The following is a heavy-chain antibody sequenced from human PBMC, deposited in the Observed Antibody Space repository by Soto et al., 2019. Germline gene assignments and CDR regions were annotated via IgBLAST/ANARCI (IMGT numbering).Heavy chain of an antibody. V-gene: IGHV1-69*02. CDR2: IIPILGIA. CDR3: ASEGYCSGGSCLPYDY. J-gene: IGHJ4*02. D-gene: IGHD2-15*01. CDR1: GGTFSSYT. Sequence: QVQLVQSGTEVKKPGSSVKVSSKASGGTFSSYTISWVREAPGQGLEWMGRIIPILGIANYAQKFQGRVTITADKSTSTAYMELSSLRSEDTAVYYCASEGYCSGGSCLPYDYWGQGTLVTVSS.